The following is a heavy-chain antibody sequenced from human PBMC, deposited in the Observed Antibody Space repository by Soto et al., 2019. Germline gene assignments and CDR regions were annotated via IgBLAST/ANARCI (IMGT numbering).Heavy chain of an antibody. CDR1: GFTVSSNY. V-gene: IGHV3-53*01. CDR2: IYSGGST. Sequence: GGSVRLSFAASGFTVSSNYMSWVRQAPGKGLEWVSVIYSGGSTYYADSVKGRFTISRDNSKNTLYLQMNSLRAEDTAVYYCATLPAYYDFWSGYYDYWGQGTLVTVSS. J-gene: IGHJ4*02. D-gene: IGHD3-3*01. CDR3: ATLPAYYDFWSGYYDY.